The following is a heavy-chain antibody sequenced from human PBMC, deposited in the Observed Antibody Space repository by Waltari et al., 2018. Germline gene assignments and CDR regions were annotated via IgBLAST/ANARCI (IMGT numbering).Heavy chain of an antibody. CDR2: IYKNGDT. CDR1: GGSISRGRFY. V-gene: IGHV4-61*02. J-gene: IGHJ4*02. CDR3: AREVVPAALGFGDFDY. D-gene: IGHD2-2*01. Sequence: QVQLQESGPGLVKPSQTLSLTCTVSGGSISRGRFYWNWIRQPAGKGLEWVGRIYKNGDTTTKPSLKSRVTLSLATSKNQFSLELTSMTAADTATYYCAREVVPAALGFGDFDYWGRGTLVTVSS.